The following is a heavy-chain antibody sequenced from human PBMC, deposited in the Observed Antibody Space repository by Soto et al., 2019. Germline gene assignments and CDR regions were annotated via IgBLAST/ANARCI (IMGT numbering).Heavy chain of an antibody. CDR1: GGSISSGGYY. D-gene: IGHD3-10*01. J-gene: IGHJ6*02. CDR3: ARKYLPYYGSGSPYGMDV. V-gene: IGHV4-31*03. CDR2: IYYSGST. Sequence: SETLSLTCTDSGGSISSGGYYWSWIRQHPGKGLEWIGYIYYSGSTYYNPSLKSRVTISVDTSKNQFSLKLSSVTAADTALYYCARKYLPYYGSGSPYGMDVWGQGTTVTVSS.